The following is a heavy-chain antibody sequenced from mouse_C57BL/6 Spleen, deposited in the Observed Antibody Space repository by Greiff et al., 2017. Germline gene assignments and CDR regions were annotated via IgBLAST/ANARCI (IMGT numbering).Heavy chain of an antibody. CDR3: ARGYYSNSEDY. J-gene: IGHJ2*01. D-gene: IGHD2-5*01. CDR2: IYPGSGNT. CDR1: GYSFTSYY. V-gene: IGHV1-66*01. Sequence: QVQLQQSGPELVKPGASVKISCKASGYSFTSYYIHWVKQRPGQGLEWIGCIYPGSGNTKYNEKFKGKATLTADTSSSTAYMQLSSLTSEDSAVYYCARGYYSNSEDYWGQGTTLTVSS.